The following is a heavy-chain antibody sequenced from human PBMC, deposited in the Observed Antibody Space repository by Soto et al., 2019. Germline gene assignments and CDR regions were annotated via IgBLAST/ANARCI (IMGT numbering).Heavy chain of an antibody. CDR3: ARRAASGRHFDH. CDR2: ISSSGNSM. Sequence: QVQLVESGGGLVMPGESLRLSCAASGFTFSDHYMSWIRQAPGKGLEWVSYISSSGNSMYSADSVKGRFTVSRDNAENSLYLQMNSLRAEDTAVYYCARRAASGRHFDHWGQGTLVSVSS. V-gene: IGHV3-11*01. CDR1: GFTFSDHY. D-gene: IGHD6-13*01. J-gene: IGHJ4*02.